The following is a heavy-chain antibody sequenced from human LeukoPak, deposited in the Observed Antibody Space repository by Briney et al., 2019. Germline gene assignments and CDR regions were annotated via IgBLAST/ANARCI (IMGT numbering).Heavy chain of an antibody. Sequence: GGSLRLSCAASGFTFSSYEMNWVRQAPGKGLEWVSYISSSGDTIHYADSVKGRFTISRDNAKNSLYLQMNSLRAEDTAVYYCARDGGTRLKYSYGYGGYWGQGTLVTVSS. D-gene: IGHD5-18*01. CDR3: ARDGGTRLKYSYGYGGY. CDR2: ISSSGDTI. CDR1: GFTFSSYE. J-gene: IGHJ4*02. V-gene: IGHV3-48*03.